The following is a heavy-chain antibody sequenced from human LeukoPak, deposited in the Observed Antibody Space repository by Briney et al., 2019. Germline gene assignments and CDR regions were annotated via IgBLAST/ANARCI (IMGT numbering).Heavy chain of an antibody. CDR3: ARETGYSSSWYWDNYYYYMDV. CDR1: GYTFTSYG. CDR2: ISAYNGNT. Sequence: GASVKVSCKASGYTFTSYGISWVRQAPGQGLEWMGWISAYNGNTNYAQKLQGRVTMTTDTSTSTAYMELRSLRSDDTAAYYCARETGYSSSWYWDNYYYYMDVWGKGTTVTVSS. V-gene: IGHV1-18*01. D-gene: IGHD6-13*01. J-gene: IGHJ6*03.